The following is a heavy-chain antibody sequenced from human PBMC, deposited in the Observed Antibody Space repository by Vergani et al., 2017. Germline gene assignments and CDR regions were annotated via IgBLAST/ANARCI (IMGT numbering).Heavy chain of an antibody. Sequence: QVQRVQSGAEVKKPGSSVKVFCKASGGTFSSYAISWVRQAPGQGREWMGRIIPIFGTANYAQKFQGRVTITADESTSTAYMELSSLRSEDTAVYYCARGLDGFLGGSGSYYDYWGQGTLVTVSS. CDR1: GGTFSSYA. CDR3: ARGLDGFLGGSGSYYDY. J-gene: IGHJ4*02. V-gene: IGHV1-69*13. CDR2: IIPIFGTA. D-gene: IGHD3-10*01.